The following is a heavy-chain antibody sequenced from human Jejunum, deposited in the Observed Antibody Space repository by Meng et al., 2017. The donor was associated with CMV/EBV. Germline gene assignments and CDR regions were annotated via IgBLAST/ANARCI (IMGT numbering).Heavy chain of an antibody. CDR3: ARDTAPVPF. J-gene: IGHJ4*02. V-gene: IGHV3-48*03. Sequence: LSCVGSGFIFSNYEMKWVRQAPGKGLEWISFISNRASAIYYADSVKGRFTVSRDNAKNSLFLQMDNLRVEDTAVYYCARDTAPVPFWGQGTLVTVSS. CDR1: GFIFSNYE. D-gene: IGHD5-18*01. CDR2: ISNRASAI.